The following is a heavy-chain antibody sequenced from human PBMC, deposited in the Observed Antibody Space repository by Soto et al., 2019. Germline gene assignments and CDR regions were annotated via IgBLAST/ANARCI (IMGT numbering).Heavy chain of an antibody. CDR1: GYTFTSYD. CDR2: MNPNSGNT. CDR3: ARGPGSSWYQSDFQH. D-gene: IGHD6-13*01. J-gene: IGHJ1*01. V-gene: IGHV1-8*01. Sequence: ASVKVSCKASGYTFTSYDINWVRQATGQGLEWMGWMNPNSGNTGYAQKFQGRVTMTRNTSISTAYMELSSLRSEDTAVYYCARGPGSSWYQSDFQHWGQGTLVTVSS.